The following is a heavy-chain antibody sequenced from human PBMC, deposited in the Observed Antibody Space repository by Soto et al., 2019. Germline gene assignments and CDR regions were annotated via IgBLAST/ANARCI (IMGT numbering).Heavy chain of an antibody. J-gene: IGHJ5*02. Sequence: RGSLRLSCAYSGFNFRSYAMHWVRQAPGKGLEWVAIISYDGNHKYYADSVKGRFIISRDNSKDTLYLQMNSLRVEDTAVYYCASAFTYSSSWLDPWGQGT. CDR1: GFNFRSYA. V-gene: IGHV3-30-3*01. CDR2: ISYDGNHK. CDR3: ASAFTYSSSWLDP. D-gene: IGHD6-13*01.